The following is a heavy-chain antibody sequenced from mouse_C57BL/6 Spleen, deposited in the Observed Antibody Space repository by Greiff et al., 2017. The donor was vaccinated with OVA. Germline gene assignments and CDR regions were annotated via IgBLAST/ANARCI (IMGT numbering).Heavy chain of an antibody. D-gene: IGHD1-1*02. J-gene: IGHJ4*01. CDR2: INYDGSST. V-gene: IGHV5-16*01. CDR3: ARNRDYGGLYYAMDY. Sequence: EVKLVEPEGGLVQPGSSMKLSCTASGFTFSDYYMAWVRQVPAKGLEWVANINYDGSSTYYLDTLKSRFIISRDNAKTILYLQMSSLKSEDTATYYYARNRDYGGLYYAMDYWGQGTSVTVSS. CDR1: GFTFSDYY.